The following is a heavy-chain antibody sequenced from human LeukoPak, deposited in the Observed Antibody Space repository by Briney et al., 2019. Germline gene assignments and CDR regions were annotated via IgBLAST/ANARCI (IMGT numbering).Heavy chain of an antibody. Sequence: SVKVSCKASGDTFSNYAFTWVRQAPGQGLEWMGRIISMSGIVNYAQEFQGRVTITADKSTSTAYMELSSLRSEDTAVYFCARGTYRNAYYPPLDYWGQGTLVAVSS. CDR2: IISMSGIV. CDR1: GDTFSNYA. D-gene: IGHD3-22*01. J-gene: IGHJ4*02. CDR3: ARGTYRNAYYPPLDY. V-gene: IGHV1-69*04.